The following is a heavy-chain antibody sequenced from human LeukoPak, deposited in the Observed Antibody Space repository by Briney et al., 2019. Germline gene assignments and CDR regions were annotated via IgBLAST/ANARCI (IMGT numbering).Heavy chain of an antibody. Sequence: SETLSLTCTVSGGSISSGDYYWSWIRQPPGKGLEWIGYIYYSGSTYYSPSLKSRVTMSVDTSKNQFSLKLSSVTAADTAVYYCARVVVGGYSYGPLDYWGQGTLVTVSS. CDR2: IYYSGST. CDR1: GGSISSGDYY. CDR3: ARVVVGGYSYGPLDY. J-gene: IGHJ4*02. V-gene: IGHV4-30-4*01. D-gene: IGHD5-18*01.